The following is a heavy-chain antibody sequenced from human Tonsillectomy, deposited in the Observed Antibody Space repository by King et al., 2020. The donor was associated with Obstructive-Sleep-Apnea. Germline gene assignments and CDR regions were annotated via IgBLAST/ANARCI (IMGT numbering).Heavy chain of an antibody. CDR3: AKLIEKYCSSASCYGGFDY. V-gene: IGHV3-30*18. CDR1: GFTFSNYG. CDR2: ISYDGSNK. D-gene: IGHD2-2*01. J-gene: IGHJ4*02. Sequence: VQLVESGGGVVQPGRPLRLSCAASGFTFSNYGMHWVRQAPGKGLEWVAVISYDGSNKYYADSVKGRFTISRDKSKNTLYLQMNSLRAEDTAWFYCAKLIEKYCSSASCYGGFDYWGQGTLVTVSS.